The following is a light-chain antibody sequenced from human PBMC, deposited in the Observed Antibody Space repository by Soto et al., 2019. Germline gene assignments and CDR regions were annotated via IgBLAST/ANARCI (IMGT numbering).Light chain of an antibody. CDR2: GAS. CDR1: QSVSSTY. CDR3: QQYGSSPRT. J-gene: IGKJ1*01. V-gene: IGKV3-20*01. Sequence: EIVLTQSPGTLSLSPGERATLSCRASQSVSSTYLAWYQQKPGQAPRLLIYGASSRATDIPERFSGSGSGTDFTLTIRRLEPEDFALYYCQQYGSSPRTFGQGTKVEVK.